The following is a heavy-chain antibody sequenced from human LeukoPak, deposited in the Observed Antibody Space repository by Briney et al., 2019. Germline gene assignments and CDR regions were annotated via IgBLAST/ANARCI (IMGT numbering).Heavy chain of an antibody. CDR3: ASLGGDGYKDY. J-gene: IGHJ4*02. D-gene: IGHD5-24*01. CDR1: GGSISSSSYY. V-gene: IGHV4-39*01. CDR2: IYYSGST. Sequence: PSETLSLTCTVSGGSISSSSYYWGWIRQPPGKGLEWIGSIYYSGSTYYNPSLKSRVTISVDTSKNQFSLKLSSVTAADTAVYYCASLGGDGYKDYWGQGTLVTVSS.